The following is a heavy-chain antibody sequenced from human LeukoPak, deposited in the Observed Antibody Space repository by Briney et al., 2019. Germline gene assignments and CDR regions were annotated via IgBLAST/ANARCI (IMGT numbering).Heavy chain of an antibody. Sequence: GGSLRLSCAASGFTFRNYAMHWVRQTPGKGLEWVTVISHDESNEYYADSVKGRFTISRDNSKNTLYLQMNSLRAEDTAVYYCARTTIYDILTGSALDYWGQGTLVTVSS. CDR1: GFTFRNYA. CDR2: ISHDESNE. CDR3: ARTTIYDILTGSALDY. D-gene: IGHD3-9*01. V-gene: IGHV3-30-3*01. J-gene: IGHJ4*02.